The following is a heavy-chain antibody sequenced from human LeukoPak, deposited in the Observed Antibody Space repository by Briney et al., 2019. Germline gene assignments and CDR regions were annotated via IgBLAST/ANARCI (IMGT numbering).Heavy chain of an antibody. CDR2: IKPDGSAQ. CDR3: ARGGGNCLDY. V-gene: IGHV3-7*04. D-gene: IGHD4-23*01. J-gene: IGHJ4*02. CDR1: GFTFSNSW. Sequence: PGGSLRLSCAASGFTFSNSWMSWVRQAPGKGLEWVATIKPDGSAQYYVDSVKGRFTISRDNAKNSLFLQINSLRAEDTAVYYCARGGGNCLDYWGQGTLVAVSS.